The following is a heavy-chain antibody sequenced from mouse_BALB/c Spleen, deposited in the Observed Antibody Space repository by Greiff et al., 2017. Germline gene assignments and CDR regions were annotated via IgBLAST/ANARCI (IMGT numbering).Heavy chain of an antibody. V-gene: IGHV14-3*02. Sequence: EVQLQQSGAELVKPGASVKLSCTASGFNIKDTYMHWVKQRPEQGLEWIGRIDPANGNTKYDPKFQGKATITADTSSNTAYLQLSSLTSEDTAVYYCARDGYYKGYAMDYWGQGTSVTVSS. CDR2: IDPANGNT. D-gene: IGHD2-3*01. CDR3: ARDGYYKGYAMDY. CDR1: GFNIKDTY. J-gene: IGHJ4*01.